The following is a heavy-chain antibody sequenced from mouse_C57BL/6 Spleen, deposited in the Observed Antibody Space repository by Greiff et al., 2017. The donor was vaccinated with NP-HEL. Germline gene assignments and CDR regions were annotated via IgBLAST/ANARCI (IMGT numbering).Heavy chain of an antibody. CDR3: ARSSYVDY. CDR1: GFTFSDYY. V-gene: IGHV5-12*01. CDR2: ISNGGGST. J-gene: IGHJ4*01. Sequence: EVQRVESGGGLVQPGGSLKLSCAASGFTFSDYYMYWVRQTPEKRLEWVAYISNGGGSTYYPDTVKGRFTISRDNAKNTLYLQMSRLKSEDTAMYYCARSSYVDYWGQGTSVTVSS.